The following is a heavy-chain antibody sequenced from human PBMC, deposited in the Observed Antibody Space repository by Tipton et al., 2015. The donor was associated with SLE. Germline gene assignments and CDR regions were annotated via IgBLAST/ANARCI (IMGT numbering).Heavy chain of an antibody. V-gene: IGHV3-66*01. D-gene: IGHD5-24*01. Sequence: GSLRLSCAASGFAVSDNYMSWVRQAPGEGLEWISVFYSGGTIKYADSVKARFTISRDYSDNTLSLQMNYLRVEDTAVYYCARGRRDGCSHDAFDIWGQGTVDTVSS. CDR3: ARGRRDGCSHDAFDI. J-gene: IGHJ3*02. CDR2: FYSGGTI. CDR1: GFAVSDNY.